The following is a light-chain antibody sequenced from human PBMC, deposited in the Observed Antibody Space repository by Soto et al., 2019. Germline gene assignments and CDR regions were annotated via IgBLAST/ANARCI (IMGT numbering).Light chain of an antibody. CDR1: SSDVGAYNY. V-gene: IGLV2-14*01. CDR2: DVS. J-gene: IGLJ2*01. Sequence: ALTQPASVSGSPGQSITISCTGTSSDVGAYNYVSWYQQHPGKAPKLMIYDVSNRPSGVSNRFSGSKSGNTASLTISGLQAEDEADYYCTSFTSASTQVFGGGTKLTVL. CDR3: TSFTSASTQV.